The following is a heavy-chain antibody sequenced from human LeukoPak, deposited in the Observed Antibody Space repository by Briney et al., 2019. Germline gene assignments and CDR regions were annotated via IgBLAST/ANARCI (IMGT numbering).Heavy chain of an antibody. CDR1: GYSISSGYY. J-gene: IGHJ4*02. CDR3: ARRLGYCSSTSCYYYFDY. CDR2: IYHSGST. V-gene: IGHV4-38-2*01. Sequence: SETLSLTCAVSGYSISSGYYWGWIRQPPGKGLEWIGSIYHSGSTYYNPSLKSRVTISVDTSKNQFSLKLSSVTAAGTAVYYCARRLGYCSSTSCYYYFDYWGQGTLVTVSS. D-gene: IGHD2-2*01.